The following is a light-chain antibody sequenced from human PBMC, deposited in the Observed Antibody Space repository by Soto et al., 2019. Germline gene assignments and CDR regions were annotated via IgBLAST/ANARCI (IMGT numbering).Light chain of an antibody. Sequence: EIVMTQSPATLSVSPGERATLSCRASQSVSSNLAWYQQKPGQAPRLLIYGASTRATGIPARFSGSGSGTEFTLTISSLQSEDFAVYYCQQRSNWPQPTFGGGTKVEIK. CDR2: GAS. CDR1: QSVSSN. V-gene: IGKV3-15*01. CDR3: QQRSNWPQPT. J-gene: IGKJ4*01.